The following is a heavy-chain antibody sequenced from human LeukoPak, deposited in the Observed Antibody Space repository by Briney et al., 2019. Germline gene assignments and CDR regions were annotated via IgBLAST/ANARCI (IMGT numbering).Heavy chain of an antibody. D-gene: IGHD3-9*01. CDR2: IYYSGST. J-gene: IGHJ4*02. CDR1: GGSINDYY. V-gene: IGHV4-59*08. Sequence: PSETLSLTCTVSGGSINDYYWSWIRQPPGKGLEWIGYIYYSGSTNYNPSLKSRVTISVDTSKNQFSLKLTSVTAADTAVYSCARHVGTDWIDYWGQGTLVTVSS. CDR3: ARHVGTDWIDY.